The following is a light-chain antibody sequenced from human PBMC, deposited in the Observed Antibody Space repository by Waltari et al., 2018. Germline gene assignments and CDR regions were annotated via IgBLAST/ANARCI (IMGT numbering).Light chain of an antibody. CDR2: EAN. CDR1: SSNIGNNY. J-gene: IGLJ2*01. Sequence: QSVLTQPPSVSAAPGQKVTISCSGTSSNIGNNYVSWYRHLPGTAPKLLIDEANKRPSGIPYRFAGPKSGTSATLAITGLQTGDEADYYCGTWDTSLSKVFGGGTKLTVL. CDR3: GTWDTSLSKV. V-gene: IGLV1-51*01.